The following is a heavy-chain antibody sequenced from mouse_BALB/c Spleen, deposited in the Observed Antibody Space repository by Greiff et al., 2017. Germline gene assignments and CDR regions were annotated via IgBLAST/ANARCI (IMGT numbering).Heavy chain of an antibody. CDR3: ARSVITTGAMDY. J-gene: IGHJ4*01. Sequence: EVQRVESGGGLVQPGGSRKLSCAASGFTFSSFGMHWVRQAPEKGLEWVAYISSGSSTIYYADTVKGRFTISRDNPKNTLFLQMTSLRSEDTAMYYCARSVITTGAMDYWGQGTSVTVSS. V-gene: IGHV5-17*02. CDR1: GFTFSSFG. D-gene: IGHD2-4*01. CDR2: ISSGSSTI.